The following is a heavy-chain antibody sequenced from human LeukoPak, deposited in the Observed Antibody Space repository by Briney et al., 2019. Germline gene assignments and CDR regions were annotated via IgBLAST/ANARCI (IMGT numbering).Heavy chain of an antibody. J-gene: IGHJ5*02. V-gene: IGHV1-46*01. D-gene: IGHD6-13*01. Sequence: ASVKVSCKASGYTFTSYYMHWVRQSPGQVLEWMGIINPSGASTNYAQKFQGRVNMARDKSTNTVYMELGSLRSEDTAVYYCARVAAAGFAYDKFDPWGQGTLVTVSS. CDR2: INPSGAST. CDR1: GYTFTSYY. CDR3: ARVAAAGFAYDKFDP.